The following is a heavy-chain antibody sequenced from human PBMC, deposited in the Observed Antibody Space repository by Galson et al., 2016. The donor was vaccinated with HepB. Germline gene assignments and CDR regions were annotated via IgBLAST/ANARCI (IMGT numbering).Heavy chain of an antibody. CDR2: ISYDGSNK. Sequence: SLRLSCAASGFTFSSYGMHWVRQAPGKGLEWVAVISYDGSNKYYADSVKGRFTISRDNSKNTLYLQMNSLRAEDTAVYYCANCHYDSSGYYEEFGYWGQGTLVTVSS. CDR1: GFTFSSYG. J-gene: IGHJ4*02. CDR3: ANCHYDSSGYYEEFGY. V-gene: IGHV3-30*18. D-gene: IGHD3-22*01.